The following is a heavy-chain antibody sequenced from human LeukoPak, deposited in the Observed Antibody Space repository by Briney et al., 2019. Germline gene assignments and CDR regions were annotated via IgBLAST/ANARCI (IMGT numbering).Heavy chain of an antibody. V-gene: IGHV3-23*01. CDR2: ISGIGSST. CDR3: GKGGSENTALAHRGDDY. Sequence: PGGSLRLSCASSGFTFSSYAMSWVRQAPGKGLDWVSTISGIGSSTYYADSVKGRFTISRDNSKNTLYLQMNSLRAEDTAVYYCGKGGSENTALAHRGDDYWGQGTLVTVSS. CDR1: GFTFSSYA. D-gene: IGHD5-18*01. J-gene: IGHJ4*02.